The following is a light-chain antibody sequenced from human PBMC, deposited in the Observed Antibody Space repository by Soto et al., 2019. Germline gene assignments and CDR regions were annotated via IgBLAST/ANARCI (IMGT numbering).Light chain of an antibody. Sequence: EIVMTQSPATLSVSPGERATLSCRASQSVSGNLAWYQQKPGQAPSLLIYAASTRATGISARFSGSGSGTDFTLTISSLQYEDFELYYCQQYNKWPLTFGGGTKVEIK. CDR2: AAS. CDR3: QQYNKWPLT. J-gene: IGKJ4*01. CDR1: QSVSGN. V-gene: IGKV3-15*01.